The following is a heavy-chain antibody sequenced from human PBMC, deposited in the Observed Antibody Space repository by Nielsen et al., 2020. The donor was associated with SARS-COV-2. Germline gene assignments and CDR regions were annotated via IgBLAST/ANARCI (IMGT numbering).Heavy chain of an antibody. CDR1: GFTFDDYA. D-gene: IGHD5-12*01. CDR2: ISWNSGSI. J-gene: IGHJ6*02. CDR3: ARDTDIVATIPYYYYGMDV. V-gene: IGHV3-9*01. Sequence: SLKISCAASGFTFDDYAMHWVRQAPGKGLEWVSGISWNSGSIGYADSVKGRFTISRDNAKNSLYLQMNSLRAEDTAVYYCARDTDIVATIPYYYYGMDVWGQGTTVTVSS.